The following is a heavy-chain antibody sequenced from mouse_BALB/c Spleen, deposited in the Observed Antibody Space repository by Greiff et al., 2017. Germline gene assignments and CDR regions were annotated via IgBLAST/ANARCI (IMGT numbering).Heavy chain of an antibody. CDR2: INPYNDGT. J-gene: IGHJ4*01. CDR3: ARFYGYDGGYAMDY. Sequence: VQLKQSGPELVKPGASVKMSCKASGYTFTSYVMHWVKQKPGQGLEWIGYINPYNDGTKYNEKFKGKATLTSDKSSSTAYMELSSLTSEDSAVYYCARFYGYDGGYAMDYWGQGTSVTVSS. CDR1: GYTFTSYV. V-gene: IGHV1-14*01. D-gene: IGHD2-2*01.